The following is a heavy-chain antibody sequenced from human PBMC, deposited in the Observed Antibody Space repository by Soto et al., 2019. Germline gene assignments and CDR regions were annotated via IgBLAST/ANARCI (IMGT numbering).Heavy chain of an antibody. CDR3: AKVRAVTGTSSHFDY. Sequence: GLSMRVSWAAAGCTCISYGRSWVRKAPGKGLEWVSAISGSGGSTYYADSVKGRFTISRDNSKNTLYLQMNSLRAEDTAVYYCAKVRAVTGTSSHFDYWGQGTLVTVSS. V-gene: IGHV3-23*01. CDR2: ISGSGGST. D-gene: IGHD6-19*01. CDR1: GCTCISYG. J-gene: IGHJ4*02.